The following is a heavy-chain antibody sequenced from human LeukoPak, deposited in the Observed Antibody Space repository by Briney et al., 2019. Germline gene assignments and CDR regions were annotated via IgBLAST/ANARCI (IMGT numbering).Heavy chain of an antibody. D-gene: IGHD1-1*01. CDR1: GGTFSSYA. CDR3: ARADSSNWYDSRGYFDY. J-gene: IGHJ4*02. Sequence: GASVKVSCKASGGTFSSYAISWVRQAPGQGLEWMGGIIPIFGTANYAQKFQGRVTITADKSTSTAYMELSSLRSEDTAVYYCARADSSNWYDSRGYFDYWGQGTLVTVSS. CDR2: IIPIFGTA. V-gene: IGHV1-69*06.